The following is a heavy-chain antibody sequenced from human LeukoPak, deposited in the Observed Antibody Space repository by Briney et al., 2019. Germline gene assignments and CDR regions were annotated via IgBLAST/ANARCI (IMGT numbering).Heavy chain of an antibody. CDR3: SGGSRFVDY. CDR1: GFIFNNYW. Sequence: PGGPLRLSCAASGFIFNNYWMTWVRQAPGKGLEWVANIKEDGSEKYYVDSVKGRFTISRDNAKNSLFLQMNSLRAEDTAVYYCSGGSRFVDYWGQGTLVTVSS. D-gene: IGHD3-10*01. J-gene: IGHJ4*02. CDR2: IKEDGSEK. V-gene: IGHV3-7*04.